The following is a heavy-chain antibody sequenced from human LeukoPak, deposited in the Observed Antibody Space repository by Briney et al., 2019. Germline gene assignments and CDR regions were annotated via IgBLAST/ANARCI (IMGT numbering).Heavy chain of an antibody. Sequence: GRSLRLSCAASGFTFSTFVMSWVRQAPGKGLEWVSTVSGSGANTYYADPVKGQFTVYRDNSKNTLYLQLNSLRVEDTAVYYCAKGPVAGTRWFDPWGQGTLVTVSS. CDR1: GFTFSTFV. V-gene: IGHV3-23*01. CDR2: VSGSGANT. J-gene: IGHJ5*02. CDR3: AKGPVAGTRWFDP. D-gene: IGHD2-15*01.